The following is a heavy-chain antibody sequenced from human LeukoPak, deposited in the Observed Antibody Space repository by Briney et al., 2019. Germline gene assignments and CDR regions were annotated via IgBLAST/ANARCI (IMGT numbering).Heavy chain of an antibody. CDR2: IYDSGST. CDR1: GGSTSSYY. J-gene: IGHJ4*02. Sequence: VKPSETLSLTCTVSGGSTSSYYWSWIRQPPGKGLEWIGYIYDSGSTNYNPSLKSRVTISVDTSKNQFSLKLTSVTAADTAVYYCTKGGRRDILTYWGQGILVTVSP. CDR3: TKGGRRDILTY. V-gene: IGHV4-59*01. D-gene: IGHD3-9*01.